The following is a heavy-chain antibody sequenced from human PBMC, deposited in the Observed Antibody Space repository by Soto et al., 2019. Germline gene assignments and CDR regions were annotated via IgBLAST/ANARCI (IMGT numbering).Heavy chain of an antibody. CDR3: AKARKYSSPYDS. CDR2: ISGGGSTT. D-gene: IGHD6-19*01. J-gene: IGHJ5*01. V-gene: IGHV3-23*01. CDR1: GFMFGSYA. Sequence: LRLSCATSGFMFGSYAMNWVRQAPGKGLEWVSVISGGGSTTNYADSVRGRFTTSRDSSTDTVYLQMYSLRVEDTAVYYCAKARKYSSPYDSWGQGALVTVSS.